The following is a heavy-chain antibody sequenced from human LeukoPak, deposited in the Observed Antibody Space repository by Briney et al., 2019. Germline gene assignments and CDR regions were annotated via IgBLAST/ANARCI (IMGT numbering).Heavy chain of an antibody. V-gene: IGHV1-2*02. J-gene: IGHJ4*02. CDR2: INPKSGGT. D-gene: IGHD3-22*01. CDR3: ARGYYYDSSGPTFDF. Sequence: ASVKVSCKASGYTFTDYYMHWVRQAPGQGLEWMGWINPKSGGTNYAQKFQGRVTMTRDTSISTAYMELSRLRSDDTAVYYCARGYYYDSSGPTFDFWGQGTLVTVSS. CDR1: GYTFTDYY.